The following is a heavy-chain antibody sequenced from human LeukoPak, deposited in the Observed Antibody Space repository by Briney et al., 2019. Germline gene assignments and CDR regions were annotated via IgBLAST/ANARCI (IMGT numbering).Heavy chain of an antibody. D-gene: IGHD3-10*01. CDR3: AREGGSYYGTGSYGSRFFWLNS. V-gene: IGHV1-2*02. J-gene: IGHJ5*01. Sequence: ASVKVSCKATGSTFNNYYVHWVRQAPGQGLEWMGWIDPNKGATNYARKFQDRVTMTRDTSINTDYMDLSRLGPNDTAVYYCAREGGSYYGTGSYGSRFFWLNSWGQGTLVTVSS. CDR1: GSTFNNYY. CDR2: IDPNKGAT.